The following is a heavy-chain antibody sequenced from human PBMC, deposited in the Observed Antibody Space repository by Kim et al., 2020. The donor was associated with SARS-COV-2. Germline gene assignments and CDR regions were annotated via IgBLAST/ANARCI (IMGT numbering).Heavy chain of an antibody. D-gene: IGHD5-18*01. Sequence: SETLSLTCAVYGGSFSGYYWSWIRQPPGKGLEWIGEINHSGSTNYNPSLKSRVTISVDTSKNQFSLKLSSVTAADTAVYYCARGRRGYSYGYHWPNDAFDIWGQGTMVTVSS. J-gene: IGHJ3*02. CDR3: ARGRRGYSYGYHWPNDAFDI. CDR1: GGSFSGYY. CDR2: INHSGST. V-gene: IGHV4-34*01.